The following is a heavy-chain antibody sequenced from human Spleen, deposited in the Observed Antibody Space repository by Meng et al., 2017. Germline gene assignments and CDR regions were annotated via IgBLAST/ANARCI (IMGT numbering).Heavy chain of an antibody. CDR3: ARESFEIVGAPGAFDI. CDR2: MNPNSGNT. Sequence: ASVKVSCKASGYTFTSYDINWVRQATGQGLEWMGWMNPNSGNTGYAQKFQGRVTITRNTSISTAYMELSSLRSEDTAVYYCARESFEIVGAPGAFDIWGQGTMVTVSS. D-gene: IGHD1-26*01. V-gene: IGHV1-8*03. J-gene: IGHJ3*02. CDR1: GYTFTSYD.